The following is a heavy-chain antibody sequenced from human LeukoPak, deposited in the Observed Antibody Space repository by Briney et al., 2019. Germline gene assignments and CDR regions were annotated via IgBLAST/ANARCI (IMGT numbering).Heavy chain of an antibody. CDR2: ISWDGGST. J-gene: IGHJ4*02. CDR3: AEDIAVPAAMIFDY. Sequence: GGSLRLSCAASGFTFDDYTMHWVRQAPGKGLEWVSLISWDGGSTYYADSVKGRFTISRDNSKNSLYLQMNSLRTEDTALYYCAEDIAVPAAMIFDYWGQGTLVTVSS. CDR1: GFTFDDYT. D-gene: IGHD2-2*01. V-gene: IGHV3-43*01.